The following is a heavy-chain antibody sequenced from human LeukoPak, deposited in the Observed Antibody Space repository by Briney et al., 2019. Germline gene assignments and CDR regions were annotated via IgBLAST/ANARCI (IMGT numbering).Heavy chain of an antibody. CDR3: ARERYSGSSFDY. CDR2: IYYSGST. D-gene: IGHD1-26*01. CDR1: GGSISSYY. Sequence: SETLSLTCTVSGGSISSYYWSWIRQPPGKGLEWIGYIYYSGSTNYNPSLKSRVTISVDTSMNQFSLKLSSVTAADTAVYYCARERYSGSSFDYWGQGTLVTVSS. V-gene: IGHV4-59*01. J-gene: IGHJ4*02.